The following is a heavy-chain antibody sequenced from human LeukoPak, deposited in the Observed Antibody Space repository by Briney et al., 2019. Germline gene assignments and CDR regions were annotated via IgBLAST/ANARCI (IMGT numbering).Heavy chain of an antibody. Sequence: AAVKVSCKSSGGTFSSYAISWVRQAPGQGLEWMGGIIPIFGTANYAQKFQGRVTITADKSTSTAYMELSSLRSEDTAVYYCARDPGGYYDFWSGAFDIWGQGTMVTVSS. D-gene: IGHD3-3*01. V-gene: IGHV1-69*06. J-gene: IGHJ3*02. CDR2: IIPIFGTA. CDR1: GGTFSSYA. CDR3: ARDPGGYYDFWSGAFDI.